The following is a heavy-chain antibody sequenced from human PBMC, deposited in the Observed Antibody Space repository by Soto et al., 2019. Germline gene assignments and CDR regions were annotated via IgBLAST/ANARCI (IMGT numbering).Heavy chain of an antibody. Sequence: QLQLQESGPGLVKPSETLSLTCTVSGGSISSSSYYWGWIRQPPGKGLEWIGSIYYSGSTYYNPSLKSRVTISVDTSKNQFSLKLSSVTAADTAVYYCARHGYCTNGVCSSPSQGWFDPWGQGTLVTVSS. CDR3: ARHGYCTNGVCSSPSQGWFDP. CDR1: GGSISSSSYY. V-gene: IGHV4-39*01. CDR2: IYYSGST. J-gene: IGHJ5*02. D-gene: IGHD2-8*01.